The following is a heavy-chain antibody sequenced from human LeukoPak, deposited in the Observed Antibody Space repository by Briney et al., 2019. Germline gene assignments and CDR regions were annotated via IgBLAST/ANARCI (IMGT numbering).Heavy chain of an antibody. Sequence: GGSLRLSCSVSGFTFSSYDLHWVRQAPGMGLEYVSAISSIGGRTFYADSVRGRFTISRDNSKNTLYLQMSSLRAEDTAVYYCVKGSSGGNSYGFYDYWGQGTLVTVSS. CDR3: VKGSSGGNSYGFYDY. CDR2: ISSIGGRT. J-gene: IGHJ4*02. D-gene: IGHD5-18*01. V-gene: IGHV3-64D*09. CDR1: GFTFSSYD.